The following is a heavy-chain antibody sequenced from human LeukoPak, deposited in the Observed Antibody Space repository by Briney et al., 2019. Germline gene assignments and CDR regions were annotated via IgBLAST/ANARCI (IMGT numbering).Heavy chain of an antibody. V-gene: IGHV4-34*01. CDR2: INHSGST. CDR3: ARLGCSSTSCLFDY. J-gene: IGHJ4*02. CDR1: GGSFSGYY. Sequence: PSETLSLTCAVYGGSFSGYYWSWIRQPPGKGLEWIGEINHSGSTNYNPSLKSRVTISEDTSKNQFSLKLSSVTAADTAVYYCARLGCSSTSCLFDYWGQGTLVTVSS. D-gene: IGHD2-2*01.